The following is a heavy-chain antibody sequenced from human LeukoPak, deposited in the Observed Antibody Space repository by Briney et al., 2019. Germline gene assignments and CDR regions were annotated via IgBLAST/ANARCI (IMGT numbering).Heavy chain of an antibody. D-gene: IGHD3-22*01. J-gene: IGHJ4*02. CDR1: GFTFSSYG. V-gene: IGHV3-30*03. CDR2: ISYDGSNK. CDR3: ARSGVYDSSGYYDY. Sequence: PGRSLRLSFAASGFTFSSYGMHWVRQAPGKGLEWVAVISYDGSNKYYADSVKGRFTISRDNSKNTLYLQMNSLRAEDTAVYYCARSGVYDSSGYYDYWGQGTLVTVSS.